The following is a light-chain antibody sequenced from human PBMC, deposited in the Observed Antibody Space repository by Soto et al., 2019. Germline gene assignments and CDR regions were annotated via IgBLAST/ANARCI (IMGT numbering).Light chain of an antibody. CDR2: GAS. Sequence: EIVLTQSPGTLSLSPGERATLSCRASQSVRSRYLAWYQQKPGQAPRLLIYGASSRATGIPDRFSGSGSGTDFTLTITRLEPEDFATYYCQQSFSPLTFGGGTPQLTFGGGTKVEIK. J-gene: IGKJ4*01. V-gene: IGKV3-20*01. CDR3: QQSFSPLTFGGGTPQLT. CDR1: QSVRSRY.